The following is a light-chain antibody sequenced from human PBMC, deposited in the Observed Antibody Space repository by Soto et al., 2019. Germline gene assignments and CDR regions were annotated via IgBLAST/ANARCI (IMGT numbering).Light chain of an antibody. Sequence: DIQMTQSPSSLSASVGDRVTITCRASQGISNYLAWYQQKPGKVPKLLIYGASTLESGVPSRFSGSGSGTDFTLTISSLQPEDVATYYCQKYNSAPRTLGQGTKVEIK. CDR3: QKYNSAPRT. V-gene: IGKV1-27*01. J-gene: IGKJ1*01. CDR2: GAS. CDR1: QGISNY.